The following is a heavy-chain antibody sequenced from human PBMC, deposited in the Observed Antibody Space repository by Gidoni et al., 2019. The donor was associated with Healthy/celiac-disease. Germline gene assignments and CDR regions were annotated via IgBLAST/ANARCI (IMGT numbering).Heavy chain of an antibody. CDR3: AKDMGPGGGYSGYDHFGFDY. CDR2: ISWHSGSI. V-gene: IGHV3-9*01. CDR1: GFPFADYP. Sequence: EVQLVESGEGLVQTGRSLTLSCPASGFPFADYPMHGVRQAPGKGLEWVSGISWHSGSIGYAGSVKGRFTNSRDNAKNSLYLQMNSLRAEDAALYYCAKDMGPGGGYSGYDHFGFDYWGQGTLVTVSS. D-gene: IGHD5-12*01. J-gene: IGHJ4*02.